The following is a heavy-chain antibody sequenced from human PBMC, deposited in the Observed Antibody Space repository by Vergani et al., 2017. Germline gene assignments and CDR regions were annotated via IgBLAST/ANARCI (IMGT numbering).Heavy chain of an antibody. J-gene: IGHJ6*03. V-gene: IGHV3-21*01. Sequence: EVQLVESGGGLVKPGGSLRLSCAASGFTFSGYSMNWVRQAPGKGLEWVSSISSSSSYIYYADSVKGRFTISRDNAKNSLYLQMNSLRAEDTAVYYCASTPVYCSTTICYYMDAGGKGTTVTFSS. CDR2: ISSSSSYI. CDR3: ASTPVYCSTTICYYMDA. CDR1: GFTFSGYS. D-gene: IGHD2-2*01.